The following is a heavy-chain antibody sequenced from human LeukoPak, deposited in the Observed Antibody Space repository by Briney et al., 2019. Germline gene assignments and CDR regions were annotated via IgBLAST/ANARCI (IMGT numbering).Heavy chain of an antibody. CDR1: GYTFTSYD. J-gene: IGHJ3*02. V-gene: IGHV1-8*01. CDR3: ARNKRFLMPRAFDI. Sequence: ASVKVSCKASGYTFTSYDINWVRQATGQGPEWMGWMNPNSGNTGYAQKFQGRVTMTRNTSISTAYMELSSLRSEDTAVYYCARNKRFLMPRAFDIWGQGTMVTVSS. D-gene: IGHD2-2*01. CDR2: MNPNSGNT.